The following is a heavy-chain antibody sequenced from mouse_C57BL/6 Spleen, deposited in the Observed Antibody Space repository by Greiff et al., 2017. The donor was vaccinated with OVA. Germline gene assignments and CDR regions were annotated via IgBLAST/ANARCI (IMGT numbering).Heavy chain of an antibody. CDR2: LLPGSGST. D-gene: IGHD1-1*01. CDR1: GYTFTGYW. Sequence: QVQLQQSGAELMKPGASVKLSCKATGYTFTGYWIEWVKQRPGHGLEWIGELLPGSGSTNYNEKFKGKATFTADTSSNTAYMQLSSLTTEDSAIYYCARGGYYYGSSHFFYAMDYWGQGTSVTVSS. CDR3: ARGGYYYGSSHFFYAMDY. J-gene: IGHJ4*01. V-gene: IGHV1-9*01.